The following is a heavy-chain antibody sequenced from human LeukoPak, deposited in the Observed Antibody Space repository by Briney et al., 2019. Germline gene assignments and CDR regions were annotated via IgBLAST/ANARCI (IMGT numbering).Heavy chain of an antibody. CDR1: GFTFSSYA. Sequence: NPGGSLRLSCAASGFTFSSYAMHWVRQAPGKGLEWVAVISYDGSNKYYADSVKGRFTISRDNSKNTLYLQMKSLRAEDTAVYYCARDYGGSSPFDYWGQGTLVTVSS. CDR3: ARDYGGSSPFDY. J-gene: IGHJ4*02. D-gene: IGHD4-23*01. CDR2: ISYDGSNK. V-gene: IGHV3-30*04.